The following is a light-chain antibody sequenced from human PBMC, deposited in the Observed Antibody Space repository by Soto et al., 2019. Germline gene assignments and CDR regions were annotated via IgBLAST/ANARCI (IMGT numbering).Light chain of an antibody. V-gene: IGKV3-20*01. CDR1: QSVSSSY. Sequence: DIVLTQSPGTLSLSPVERSTVSCRAGQSVSSSYLAWYQQKPGQAPRLLIYGASSRATGIPDRFSGSWSGTDFTLTASRLEPEDFAVYYCQQYVVSPGTLGQGTKVDIK. CDR3: QQYVVSPGT. J-gene: IGKJ1*01. CDR2: GAS.